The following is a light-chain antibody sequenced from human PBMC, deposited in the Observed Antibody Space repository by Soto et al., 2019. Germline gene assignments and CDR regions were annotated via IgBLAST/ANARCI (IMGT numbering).Light chain of an antibody. CDR3: QQCGSSPET. CDR2: GAS. V-gene: IGKV3-20*01. Sequence: DIVLTQSPGTLSLSPGQRATLSCRASQSISSSFLAWYQQKPGQAPRLLIYGASSRATGIPDRFSGSGSGTDFTLNISRLEPEDFAVYYCQQCGSSPETFGQGTKVDIK. CDR1: QSISSSF. J-gene: IGKJ1*01.